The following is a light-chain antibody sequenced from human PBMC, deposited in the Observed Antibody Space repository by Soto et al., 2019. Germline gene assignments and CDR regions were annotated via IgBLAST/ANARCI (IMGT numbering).Light chain of an antibody. CDR2: AAS. Sequence: AIQMTQSPSSLSASVGDRVTITCRASQGIENDVAWYQQKPGKAPKLLIYAASSLQSGVPPRFSGSRSGTDFTLTISRLQPGDFATYYCLQGYNYPYTFGQGTKLEI. V-gene: IGKV1-6*01. CDR3: LQGYNYPYT. CDR1: QGIEND. J-gene: IGKJ2*01.